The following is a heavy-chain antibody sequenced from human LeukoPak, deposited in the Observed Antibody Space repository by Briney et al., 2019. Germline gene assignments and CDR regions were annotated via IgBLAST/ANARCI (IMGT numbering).Heavy chain of an antibody. CDR3: ASQVTVPERYFDY. CDR2: IYSGGST. CDR1: GFTFSSYA. V-gene: IGHV3-53*01. J-gene: IGHJ4*02. Sequence: GGSLRLSCAASGFTFSSYAMSWVRQAPGKGLEWVSVIYSGGSTYYADSVKGRFTISRDNSKNTLYLQMNSLRAEDTAVYYCASQVTVPERYFDYWGQGTLVTVSS. D-gene: IGHD1-1*01.